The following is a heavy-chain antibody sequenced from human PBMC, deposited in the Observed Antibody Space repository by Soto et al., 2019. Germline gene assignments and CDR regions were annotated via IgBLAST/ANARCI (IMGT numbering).Heavy chain of an antibody. CDR2: IWYDGSNK. Sequence: QVQLVESGGGVVQPGRSLRLSCAASGFTFSSYGMHWVRQAPGKGLEWVAVIWYDGSNKYYADSVKGRFTISRDNSKNTLYLQMNSLRAEDTAVYYCARSPRAPRDGMDVWGQGTTVTVSS. CDR1: GFTFSSYG. V-gene: IGHV3-33*01. CDR3: ARSPRAPRDGMDV. J-gene: IGHJ6*02.